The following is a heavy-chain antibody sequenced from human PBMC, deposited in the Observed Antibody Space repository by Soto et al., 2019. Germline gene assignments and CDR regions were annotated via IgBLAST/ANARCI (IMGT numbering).Heavy chain of an antibody. Sequence: GGSLRLSCAASGFTFSSYAMSWVRQAPGKGLEWVSAISGSGGSTYYADSVKGRFTISRDNSKNTLYLQMNSLRAEDTAVYYCAKDRYYDSSGSLVPDAFDIWGQGTMVTVS. CDR2: ISGSGGST. J-gene: IGHJ3*02. CDR1: GFTFSSYA. CDR3: AKDRYYDSSGSLVPDAFDI. V-gene: IGHV3-23*01. D-gene: IGHD3-22*01.